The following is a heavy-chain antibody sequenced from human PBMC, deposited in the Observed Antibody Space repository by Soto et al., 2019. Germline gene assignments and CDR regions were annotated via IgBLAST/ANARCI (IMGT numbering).Heavy chain of an antibody. J-gene: IGHJ4*02. CDR3: ARGGMSPDY. D-gene: IGHD6-13*01. V-gene: IGHV3-21*01. Sequence: GGSLRLSCAASGFTFSDYNMNRVRQAPGKGLDWVSCITTSSSYIYYADSVKGRFTISRDNAKNSLYLQMNSLRPEDTAVYYCARGGMSPDYWGQGTLVTVSS. CDR2: ITTSSSYI. CDR1: GFTFSDYN.